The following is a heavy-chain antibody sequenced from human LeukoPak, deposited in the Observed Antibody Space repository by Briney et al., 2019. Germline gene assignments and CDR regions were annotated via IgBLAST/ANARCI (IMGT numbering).Heavy chain of an antibody. J-gene: IGHJ3*01. V-gene: IGHV3-23*01. Sequence: GGSLRLSCAASGITFSSYAMSWVRRAPGKGLEWVAGISGSGGSTNYVDSVKGRFTISRDNSKDTVSLQMNSLRGDDTAVYYCAKRGSRTILNGRGGFDLWGRGTMVIVSS. CDR2: ISGSGGST. CDR1: GITFSSYA. D-gene: IGHD3-9*01. CDR3: AKRGSRTILNGRGGFDL.